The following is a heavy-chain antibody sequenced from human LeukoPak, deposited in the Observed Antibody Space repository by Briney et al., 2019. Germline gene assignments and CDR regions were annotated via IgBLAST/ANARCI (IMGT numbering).Heavy chain of an antibody. CDR2: INWNGGST. D-gene: IGHD4-17*01. Sequence: GGSLRLSCAASGFTFDDYGMSWVRQAPGKGLEWVSGINWNGGSTGYADSVKGRFTISRDNAKNSLYLQMNSLRAEDTALYCCARGTVTDYYYYMDVWGKGTTVTVSS. CDR1: GFTFDDYG. V-gene: IGHV3-20*04. CDR3: ARGTVTDYYYYMDV. J-gene: IGHJ6*03.